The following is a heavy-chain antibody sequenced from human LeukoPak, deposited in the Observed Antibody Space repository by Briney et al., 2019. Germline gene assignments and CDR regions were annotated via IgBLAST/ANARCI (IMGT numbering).Heavy chain of an antibody. CDR1: GGSISSGSYY. Sequence: SETLSLTCTVSGGSISSGSYYWRWIRQPAGKGLEWIGRIYTSGSTNYNPSLKSRVTISVDTSKNQFSLKLSSVTAADTAVYYCARHIGGRYYYYYMDVWGKGTTVTISS. CDR2: IYTSGST. D-gene: IGHD2-21*01. J-gene: IGHJ6*03. CDR3: ARHIGGRYYYYYMDV. V-gene: IGHV4-61*02.